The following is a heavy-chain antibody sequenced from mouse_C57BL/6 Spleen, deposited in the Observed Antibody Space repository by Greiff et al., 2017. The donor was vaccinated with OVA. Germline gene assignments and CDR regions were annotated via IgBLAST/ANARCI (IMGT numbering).Heavy chain of an antibody. D-gene: IGHD1-1*01. V-gene: IGHV1-64*01. CDR3: ARVGYGSAFAY. Sequence: VQLQQPGAELVKPGASVKLSCKASGYTFTSYWMHWVKQRPGQGLEWIGMIHPNSGSTNYNEKFKSKATLTVDKSSSTAYMQLSSLTSEDSAVYYCARVGYGSAFAYWGQGTLVTVSA. J-gene: IGHJ3*01. CDR1: GYTFTSYW. CDR2: IHPNSGST.